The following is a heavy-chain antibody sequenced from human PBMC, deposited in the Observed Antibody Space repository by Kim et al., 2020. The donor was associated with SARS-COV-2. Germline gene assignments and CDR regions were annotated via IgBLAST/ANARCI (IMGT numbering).Heavy chain of an antibody. D-gene: IGHD1-26*01. CDR1: GGSISSYY. Sequence: SETLSLICTVSGGSISSYYWSWIRQPPGKGLEWIGYIYYSGSTNYNPSLKSRVTISVDTSKNQFSLKLSSVTAADTAVYYCARDREDYYGMDVWGQGTTFTVCS. CDR2: IYYSGST. V-gene: IGHV4-59*01. J-gene: IGHJ6*02. CDR3: ARDREDYYGMDV.